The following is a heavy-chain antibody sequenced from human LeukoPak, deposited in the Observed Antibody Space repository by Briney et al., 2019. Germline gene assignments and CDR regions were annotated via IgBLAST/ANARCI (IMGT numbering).Heavy chain of an antibody. V-gene: IGHV3-11*01. CDR2: ISSSGSTI. D-gene: IGHD3-22*01. CDR3: AIYYYDSSGYYYGEYFQH. J-gene: IGHJ1*01. Sequence: GGSLRLSCAASGFTFSDYYMSWIRQAPGKGLEWVSYISSSGSTIYYADSVKGRFTISRDNAKNSLYLQMNSLRAEDTAVYYCAIYYYDSSGYYYGEYFQHWGQGTLVTVSS. CDR1: GFTFSDYY.